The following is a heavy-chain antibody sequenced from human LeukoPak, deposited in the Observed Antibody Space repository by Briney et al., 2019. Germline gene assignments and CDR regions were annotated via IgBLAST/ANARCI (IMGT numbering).Heavy chain of an antibody. CDR3: AKDRCSGGSCYFDY. V-gene: IGHV3-23*01. Sequence: GGSLRLSCAASGFTFSSYVMNWVRQAPGKGLEWVSAISASGGSTYYADSVKGRFTISRDNSKNTLYLQRNSLTAEDTAVYHCAKDRCSGGSCYFDYGGEGTLVTVS. CDR2: ISASGGST. J-gene: IGHJ4*02. D-gene: IGHD2-15*01. CDR1: GFTFSSYV.